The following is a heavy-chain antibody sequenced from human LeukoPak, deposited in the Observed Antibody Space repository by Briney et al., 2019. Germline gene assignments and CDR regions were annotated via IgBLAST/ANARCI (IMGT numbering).Heavy chain of an antibody. CDR3: AKDKVPDYYDSSGYYPPGDY. CDR2: ISGSGGST. D-gene: IGHD3-22*01. CDR1: GFTFSSYA. V-gene: IGHV3-23*01. Sequence: PGGSLRLSCAASGFTFSSYAMSWVRQAPGKGLEWVSAISGSGGSTYYADSVKGRFTISRDNPKNTLYLQMNSLRAEDTAVYYCAKDKVPDYYDSSGYYPPGDYWGQGTLVTVSS. J-gene: IGHJ4*02.